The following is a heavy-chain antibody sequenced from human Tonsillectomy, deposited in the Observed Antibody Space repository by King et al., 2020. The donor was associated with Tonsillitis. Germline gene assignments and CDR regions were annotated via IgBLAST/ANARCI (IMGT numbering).Heavy chain of an antibody. J-gene: IGHJ5*01. Sequence: VQLVDSGGGLVKPGGSLTLSCTGSGFTFSGHSMNWVRQAPGKGLEWVAYITPTSSDIVYADSVKGRFTISRDNAKNLVLLQMNSLRDEDTAIYYCARDAAGDFRFWFDSWGQGTLVTVSS. CDR2: ITPTSSDI. CDR1: GFTFSGHS. CDR3: ARDAAGDFRFWFDS. V-gene: IGHV3-48*02. D-gene: IGHD4-17*01.